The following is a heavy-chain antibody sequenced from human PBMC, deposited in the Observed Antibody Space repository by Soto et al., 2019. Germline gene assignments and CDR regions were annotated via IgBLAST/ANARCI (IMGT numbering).Heavy chain of an antibody. V-gene: IGHV3-15*07. Sequence: EVQLVESGGGLVKPGGSLRLYCAASGFTFSNAWMNWVRQAPWKGLAWVGRIKSKTDGGTTDYAAPVKGRFTISRDDSENTLSLQMNSLKTADTAVYYCSTDWAVAGRLDFDYWGQGTLVTVSS. CDR3: STDWAVAGRLDFDY. D-gene: IGHD6-19*01. CDR2: IKSKTDGGTT. J-gene: IGHJ4*02. CDR1: GFTFSNAW.